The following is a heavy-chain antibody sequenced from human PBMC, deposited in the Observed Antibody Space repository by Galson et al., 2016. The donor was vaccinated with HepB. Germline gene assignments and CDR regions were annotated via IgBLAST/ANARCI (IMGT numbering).Heavy chain of an antibody. J-gene: IGHJ3*02. Sequence: PALVKPTQTLTLTCTFSGFSIRTNGLFVGWIRQPPGKALEWLALIFWNDDKRYSPSLKSRLTITKDTSKNQVVLTMTNMDPEDTATYYCAHPYYDSSGYYDEALDNWGQGTMVTVAS. V-gene: IGHV2-5*01. CDR2: IFWNDDK. CDR3: AHPYYDSSGYYDEALDN. CDR1: GFSIRTNGLF. D-gene: IGHD3-22*01.